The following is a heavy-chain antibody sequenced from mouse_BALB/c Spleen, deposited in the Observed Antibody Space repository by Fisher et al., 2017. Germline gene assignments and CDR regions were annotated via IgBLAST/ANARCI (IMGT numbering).Heavy chain of an antibody. J-gene: IGHJ1*01. D-gene: IGHD4-1*01. V-gene: IGHV1S35*01. Sequence: EKFKGKATLTADKSSSTAYVDLSSLTSEDSAVYCCARWEGTGTSYFDVWGAGTTVTVSS. CDR3: ARWEGTGTSYFDV.